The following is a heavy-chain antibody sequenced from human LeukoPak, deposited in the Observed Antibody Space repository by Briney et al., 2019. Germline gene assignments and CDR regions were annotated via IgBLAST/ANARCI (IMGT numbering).Heavy chain of an antibody. CDR2: IDWDDDN. D-gene: IGHD1-26*01. J-gene: IGHJ4*02. Sequence: SGPALVKPTQTLTLTCTFSGFSLSTSGMCVSWIRQPPGKALEWLARIDWDDDNYYSTSLKTRLTISKDTSKNQVVLTMTNMDPVDTATYYCARIQGGSYSLAFDYWGQGTLVTVSS. CDR1: GFSLSTSGMC. V-gene: IGHV2-70*11. CDR3: ARIQGGSYSLAFDY.